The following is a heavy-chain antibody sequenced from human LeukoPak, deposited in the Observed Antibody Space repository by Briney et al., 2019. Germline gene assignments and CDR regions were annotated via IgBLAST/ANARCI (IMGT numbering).Heavy chain of an antibody. CDR3: AKGYCSSTSCYTDDY. Sequence: GRSLRLSCAASGFTFSSYGMHWVRQAPGKGLEWVAVISYDGSNKYYADSVKGRFTISRDNSKNTLYLQMNSLRAEDTAVYYCAKGYCSSTSCYTDDYWGQGTLATVSS. V-gene: IGHV3-30*18. J-gene: IGHJ4*02. CDR2: ISYDGSNK. D-gene: IGHD2-2*02. CDR1: GFTFSSYG.